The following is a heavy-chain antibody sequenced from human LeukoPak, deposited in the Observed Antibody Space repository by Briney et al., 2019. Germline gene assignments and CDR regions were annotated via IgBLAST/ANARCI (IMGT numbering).Heavy chain of an antibody. CDR3: ARDCSSTSCFHFYYYYYYGMDV. CDR2: ISAYNGNT. J-gene: IGHJ6*02. V-gene: IGHV1-18*01. D-gene: IGHD2-2*01. Sequence: ASVKVPCKASGYTFTSYGISWVRPAPGQGLEWMGWISAYNGNTNYAQKLQGRVTMTTDTSTSTAYMELRSLRSDDTAVCYCARDCSSTSCFHFYYYYYYGMDVWGQGTTVTVSS. CDR1: GYTFTSYG.